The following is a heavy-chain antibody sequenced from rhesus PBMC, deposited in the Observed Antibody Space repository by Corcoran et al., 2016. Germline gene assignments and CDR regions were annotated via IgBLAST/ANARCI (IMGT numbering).Heavy chain of an antibody. V-gene: IGHV4-65*01. J-gene: IGHJ4*01. CDR3: ARTYYSGSYYPRSFDY. D-gene: IGHD3-16*01. Sequence: QVQLQESGPGLVKPSETLSLTCAVSGGSISSSTWWSWIRQPPGKGLEWIGYNSGISDNTYYNPSLKSRVTISTNTSKNQCSLKLSSVTAADTAVYYCARTYYSGSYYPRSFDYWGQGVLVTVSS. CDR1: GGSISSSTW. CDR2: NSGISDNT.